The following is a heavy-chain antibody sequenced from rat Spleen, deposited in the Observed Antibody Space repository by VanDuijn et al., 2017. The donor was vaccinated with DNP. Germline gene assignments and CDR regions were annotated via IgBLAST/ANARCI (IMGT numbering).Heavy chain of an antibody. CDR1: GFTFNTYW. V-gene: IGHV5-25*01. D-gene: IGHD1-12*03. CDR2: ISSDGGHT. Sequence: EVQLVETGGGLVQPGRSLKLSCVASGFTFNTYWMFWVRQAPTKGLDWVASISSDGGHTYYRDSVKGRFTISRDNAKSTLYLQMDSLRSEDTATYFCARHDHYGNYHFYAMDAWGQGTSVTVSS. J-gene: IGHJ4*01. CDR3: ARHDHYGNYHFYAMDA.